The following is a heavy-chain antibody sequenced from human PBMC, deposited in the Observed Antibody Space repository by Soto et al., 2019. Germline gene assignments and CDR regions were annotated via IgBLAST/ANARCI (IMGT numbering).Heavy chain of an antibody. J-gene: IGHJ6*02. V-gene: IGHV1-69*13. D-gene: IGHD2-2*01. CDR3: AREDGYCSSTSCYEGGDYYYYYGMDV. CDR1: GGTFSSYA. CDR2: ITPIFGTA. Sequence: SVKVSCKASGGTFSSYAISWVRQAPGQGLEWMGGITPIFGTANYAQKFQGRVTITADESTSTAYMELSSLRSEDTAVYYCAREDGYCSSTSCYEGGDYYYYYGMDVWGQGTTVTVSS.